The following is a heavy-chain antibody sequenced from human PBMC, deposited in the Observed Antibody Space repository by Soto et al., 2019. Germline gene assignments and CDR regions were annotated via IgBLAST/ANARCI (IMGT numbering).Heavy chain of an antibody. Sequence: QVQLVQSGAEVKTPGSSVEVSCKASGGIFSSFSITWVRQVPGHGLEWMGGIIPMTGTPNYAEKFQGRLTLAADASTRRAYLVLSSLKSEDTAVYYCARGPILPGATSWRDPWGQGTVVIVSS. V-gene: IGHV1-69*01. CDR1: GGIFSSFS. CDR3: ARGPILPGATSWRDP. J-gene: IGHJ5*02. D-gene: IGHD2-2*01. CDR2: IIPMTGTP.